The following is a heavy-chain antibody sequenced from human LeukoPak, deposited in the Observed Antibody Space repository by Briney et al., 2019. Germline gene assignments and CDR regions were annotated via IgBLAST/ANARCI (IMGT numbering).Heavy chain of an antibody. D-gene: IGHD2-2*01. J-gene: IGHJ4*02. CDR1: GGSLNNGGYY. V-gene: IGHV4-31*03. Sequence: SETLSLTCTVSGGSLNNGGYYWRWIRPHPGTSLEWFGYIYYSRSTYYNPSFKSRVTISVDTSKKQFSLKLSSVTAADTAVYYCAREGVVPAAAANYWGQGTLVTVSS. CDR2: IYYSRST. CDR3: AREGVVPAAAANY.